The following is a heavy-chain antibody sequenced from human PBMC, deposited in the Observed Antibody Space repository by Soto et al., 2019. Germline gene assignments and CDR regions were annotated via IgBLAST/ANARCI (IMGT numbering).Heavy chain of an antibody. CDR3: TTVAGPVAGM. CDR1: GFTFTYAW. CDR2: IKSQEDGEAT. Sequence: EVQLVESGGGLVQPGGSLRLSCAASGFTFTYAWMSWVRQAPGKGLEWVARIKSQEDGEATDYAAPVKGRFTISRDDSKTTLYLQMNSLQSEDTAVYDCTTVAGPVAGMWGQGTLVTVSS. J-gene: IGHJ4*02. D-gene: IGHD6-19*01. V-gene: IGHV3-15*01.